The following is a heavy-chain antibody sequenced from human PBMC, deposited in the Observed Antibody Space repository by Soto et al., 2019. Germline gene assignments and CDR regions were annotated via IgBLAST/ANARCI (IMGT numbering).Heavy chain of an antibody. CDR1: GGSISSSSYY. Sequence: SETLSLTCTVSGGSISSSSYYWGWIRQPPGKGLEWIGSIYYSGSTYYNPSLKSRVTISVDTSKNQFSLKLSSVTAADTAVYYCAREGTTGTKRLYYYYGMDVWGQGTTVTVSS. V-gene: IGHV4-39*07. J-gene: IGHJ6*02. CDR2: IYYSGST. D-gene: IGHD1-1*01. CDR3: AREGTTGTKRLYYYYGMDV.